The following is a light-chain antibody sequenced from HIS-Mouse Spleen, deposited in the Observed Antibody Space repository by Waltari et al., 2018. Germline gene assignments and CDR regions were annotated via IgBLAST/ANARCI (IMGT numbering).Light chain of an antibody. CDR2: WAS. V-gene: IGKV4-1*01. J-gene: IGKJ1*01. CDR3: QQYYSTPPT. Sequence: DIVMTQSPDSLAVSLGERATINCKSSQSVLYSSNNKNYLAWYQQKPVQPPKLLIYWASTRESGVPDRFSGSGSGTDFTLTISSLQDEDVAVYYCQQYYSTPPTFGQGTKVEIK. CDR1: QSVLYSSNNKNY.